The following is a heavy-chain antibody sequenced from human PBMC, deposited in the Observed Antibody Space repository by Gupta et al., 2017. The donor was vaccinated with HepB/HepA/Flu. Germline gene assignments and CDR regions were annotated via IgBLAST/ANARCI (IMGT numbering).Heavy chain of an antibody. D-gene: IGHD6-19*01. Sequence: QVQLVESGGGVVQPGRSLRLSCTASGFPFRSYAMHWVCQAPGKGLEWVAVTSHDGNNKYHADSVKGRFTISRDNSMNTLFLQINSLRAEDTAVYYCARDGGQWGWGYYFDYWGQGTLVTVSS. CDR2: TSHDGNNK. CDR1: GFPFRSYA. J-gene: IGHJ4*02. CDR3: ARDGGQWGWGYYFDY. V-gene: IGHV3-30-3*01.